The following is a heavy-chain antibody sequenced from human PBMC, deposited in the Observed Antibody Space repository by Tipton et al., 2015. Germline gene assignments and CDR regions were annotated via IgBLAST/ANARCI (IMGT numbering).Heavy chain of an antibody. V-gene: IGHV1-69*01. CDR2: IIPIFGTA. CDR1: GGTFSSFA. CDR3: AIYYESSGYRGGYFDY. J-gene: IGHJ4*02. Sequence: QLVQSGAELKKPGSSVKVSCKASGGTFSSFAISWVRQAPGQGLEWMGGIIPIFGTAKYAQKLQGRVTITADESTSTAYMELNSLRSEDTGVYYCAIYYESSGYRGGYFDYWGQGTLVTVSS. D-gene: IGHD3-22*01.